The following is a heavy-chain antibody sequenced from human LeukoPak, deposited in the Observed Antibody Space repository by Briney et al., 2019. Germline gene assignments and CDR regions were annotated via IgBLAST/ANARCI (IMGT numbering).Heavy chain of an antibody. V-gene: IGHV1-8*01. CDR1: GYTFTRYD. Sequence: SVKVSCKSSGYTFTRYDINWVRQATGQRLEWMGWMNPNSGNTGYAQKFQGRVTMTRNTSIRTAYMELSRLRSEDTAVYYCARGPSMTTFDYWGQGTLVTVSS. CDR3: ARGPSMTTFDY. J-gene: IGHJ4*02. CDR2: MNPNSGNT. D-gene: IGHD4-17*01.